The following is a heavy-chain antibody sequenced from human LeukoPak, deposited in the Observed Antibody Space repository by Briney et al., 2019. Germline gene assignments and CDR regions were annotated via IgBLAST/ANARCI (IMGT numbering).Heavy chain of an antibody. CDR2: ISSSSSYI. J-gene: IGHJ4*02. V-gene: IGHV3-21*01. Sequence: AGGSLRLSCAASGFTFSSYSMNWVRQAPGKGLEWVSSISSSSSYIYYADSVKGRFTISRDNAKNSLYLQMSSLRAEDTAVYYCARDRGSRANFDYWGQGTLVTVSS. CDR1: GFTFSSYS. D-gene: IGHD3-10*01. CDR3: ARDRGSRANFDY.